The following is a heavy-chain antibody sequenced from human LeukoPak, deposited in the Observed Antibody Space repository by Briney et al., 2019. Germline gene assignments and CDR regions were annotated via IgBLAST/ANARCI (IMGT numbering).Heavy chain of an antibody. J-gene: IGHJ4*02. CDR2: ISSSSSYI. V-gene: IGHV3-21*01. CDR3: ARVYNWNDPFDY. Sequence: GGSLRLSCAASGFTFSSYRMNWVRQAPGKGLEWVSSISSSSSYIYYEDSVKGRFTISRDNAKNSLYLQMNSLRAEDTAVYYCARVYNWNDPFDYWGQGTLVTGSS. CDR1: GFTFSSYR. D-gene: IGHD1-1*01.